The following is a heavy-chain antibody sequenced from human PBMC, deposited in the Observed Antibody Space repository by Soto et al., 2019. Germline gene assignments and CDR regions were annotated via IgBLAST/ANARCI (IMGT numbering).Heavy chain of an antibody. D-gene: IGHD1-26*01. CDR3: ADDFRVSDSGRSGGPIDY. V-gene: IGHV3-23*01. J-gene: IGHJ4*02. CDR1: GFTFSSND. CDR2: ISGSGGNK. Sequence: GGSLRLSCAASGFTFSSNDMRWVRQAPGKGLEWVAVISGSGGNKYYADSVKGRFTISRDNSKNTLYLQMNSLRAEDTAGYYCADDFRVSDSGRSGGPIDYWGQGTQVTVSS.